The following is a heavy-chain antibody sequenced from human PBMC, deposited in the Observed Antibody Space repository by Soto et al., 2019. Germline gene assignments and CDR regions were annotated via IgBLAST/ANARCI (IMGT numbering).Heavy chain of an antibody. CDR3: ARASRSWTYLEY. J-gene: IGHJ4*02. V-gene: IGHV4-59*01. CDR2: IYYSGGT. CDR1: GGSISSYY. D-gene: IGHD6-13*01. Sequence: SETLALTCTVSGGSISSYYWSWIRQPPGEGLEWIGYIYYSGGTNYNPSLKSRVTISVGPSKSQFALKLRSGSAAAAAVNHSARASRSWTYLEYWGRGPRVS.